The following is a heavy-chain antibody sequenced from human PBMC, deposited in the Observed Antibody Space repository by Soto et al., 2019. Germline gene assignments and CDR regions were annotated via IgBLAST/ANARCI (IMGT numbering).Heavy chain of an antibody. D-gene: IGHD3-3*01. Sequence: QVQLVQSGAEVKKPGSSVKVSCKASGGTFSSYAISWVRQAPGQGLEWMGGIIPIFGTANYAQKFQGRVTITADECTSKDYRELSSLSSEDTAVYYCARENPRIKIFGVVARGPDYYYGMDVWGQGTTVTVSS. CDR3: ARENPRIKIFGVVARGPDYYYGMDV. CDR2: IIPIFGTA. J-gene: IGHJ6*02. V-gene: IGHV1-69*01. CDR1: GGTFSSYA.